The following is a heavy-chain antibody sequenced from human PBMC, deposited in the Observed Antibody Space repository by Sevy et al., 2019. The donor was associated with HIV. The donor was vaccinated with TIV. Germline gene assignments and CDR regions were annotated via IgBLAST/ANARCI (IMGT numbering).Heavy chain of an antibody. V-gene: IGHV3-74*01. D-gene: IGHD2-15*01. CDR1: GFTFSSYW. J-gene: IGHJ4*02. CDR3: ARSLGYCSGGSCYPQYYFDY. Sequence: GGSLRLSCAASGFTFSSYWMHWVRQAPGKGLVWVSRINSDGSSTSYADSVKGRFTISRDNAKNTLYLQMNSLRAEDTAMYYCARSLGYCSGGSCYPQYYFDYWGQGTLVTVSS. CDR2: INSDGSST.